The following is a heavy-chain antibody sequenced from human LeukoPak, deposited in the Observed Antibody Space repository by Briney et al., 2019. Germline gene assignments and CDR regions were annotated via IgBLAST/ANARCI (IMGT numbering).Heavy chain of an antibody. CDR1: GFTFDDYA. D-gene: IGHD2-2*01. J-gene: IGHJ4*02. CDR2: ISWNSGSI. V-gene: IGHV3-9*01. Sequence: GGSLRLSCAASGFTFDDYAMHWVRQAPGKGLEWVSGISWNSGSIGYADSVKGRFTISRDNAKNSLYLQMNSLRAEDTALYYCAKDIVPYGVYYFDYWGQGTLVTVSS. CDR3: AKDIVPYGVYYFDY.